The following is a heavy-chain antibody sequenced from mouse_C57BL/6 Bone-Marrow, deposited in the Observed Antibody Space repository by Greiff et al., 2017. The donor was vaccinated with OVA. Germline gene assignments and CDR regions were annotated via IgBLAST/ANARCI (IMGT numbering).Heavy chain of an antibody. CDR2: IHPGSGNT. J-gene: IGHJ3*01. D-gene: IGHD2-4*01. CDR3: AEDDLRDYDYGEGFAY. V-gene: IGHV1-84*01. CDR1: GYTFTDYY. Sequence: QVQLKESGPELVKPGASVKISCKASGYTFTDYYINWVKQRPGQGLEWIGWIHPGSGNTKYNEKFKGKATLTVDKSSSTAYMPLSSLTSEDSAVYFCAEDDLRDYDYGEGFAYWGQGTLVTVSA.